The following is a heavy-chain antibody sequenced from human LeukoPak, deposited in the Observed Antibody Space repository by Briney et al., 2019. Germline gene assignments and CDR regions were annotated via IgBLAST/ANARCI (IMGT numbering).Heavy chain of an antibody. CDR2: FHYTGRT. V-gene: IGHV4-39*01. Sequence: SETLSLTCAVSAGSITSTIYCCGWIRQPPGKGLEWIGTFHYTGRTYYNSSLKSRVTIAVDTSKNHFSLRLSSVTAADTAVYYCARQHHGSGIIDHWGQGTLVIVSS. J-gene: IGHJ4*02. CDR3: ARQHHGSGIIDH. CDR1: AGSITSTIYC. D-gene: IGHD3-10*01.